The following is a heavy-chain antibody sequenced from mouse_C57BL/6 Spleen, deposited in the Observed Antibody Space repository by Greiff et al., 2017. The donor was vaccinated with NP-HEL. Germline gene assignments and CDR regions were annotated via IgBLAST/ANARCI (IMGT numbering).Heavy chain of an antibody. CDR1: GYTFTDYN. Sequence: DVQLQESGPELVKPGASVKIPCKASGYTFTDYNMDWVKQSHGKSLEWIGDINPNNGGTIYNQKFKGKATLTVDKSSSTAYMELRSLTSEDTAVYYCARGGDGYDYFDYWGQGTTLTVSA. CDR2: INPNNGGT. CDR3: ARGGDGYDYFDY. V-gene: IGHV1-18*01. J-gene: IGHJ2*01. D-gene: IGHD2-2*01.